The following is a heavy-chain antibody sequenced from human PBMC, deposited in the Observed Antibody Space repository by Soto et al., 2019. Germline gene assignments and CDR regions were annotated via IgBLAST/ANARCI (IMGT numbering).Heavy chain of an antibody. D-gene: IGHD6-13*01. CDR2: IYWDDDK. V-gene: IGHV2-5*02. CDR1: GFSLSTSEVC. J-gene: IGHJ4*02. CDR3: AHTLASAGLRTLDY. Sequence: QITLKESGPTLVKPTQTLTLTCTFSGFSLSTSEVCVGWIRQPPGKALEWLAVIYWDDDKRYTPSLESRITITKDTSKTQVVLTMTNMDPVDTATYFCAHTLASAGLRTLDYWGQGILVTVSS.